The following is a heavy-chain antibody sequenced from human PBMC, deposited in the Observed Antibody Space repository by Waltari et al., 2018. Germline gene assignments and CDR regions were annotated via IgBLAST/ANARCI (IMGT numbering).Heavy chain of an antibody. V-gene: IGHV4-34*01. D-gene: IGHD6-6*01. CDR1: GRSCSGYS. J-gene: IGHJ6*02. CDR3: ARAPGRKRGAARPPYYYGMDV. Sequence: QVQPQPWGAGLFMPSETLSLTSTVYGRSCSGYSWIWPRQTPGKGREWIGELNHSGSTNYNPSLKSRVTISVDTSKNQFSLKLSAVTAADTAVYYCARAPGRKRGAARPPYYYGMDVWGQGTTVTVSS. CDR2: LNHSGST.